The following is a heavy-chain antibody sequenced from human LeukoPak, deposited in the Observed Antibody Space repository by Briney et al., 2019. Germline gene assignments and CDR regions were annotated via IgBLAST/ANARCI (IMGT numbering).Heavy chain of an antibody. CDR1: GGSISSYY. D-gene: IGHD3-16*01. Sequence: KSSETLSLTCTVSGGSISSYYWSWIRQPAGKGLEWIGRIYTSGSTNYNPSLKSRVTMSVDTSKNQFSLKLSSVTATDTAVYYCARQDDEFAYFDYWGQGTQVTVSS. CDR3: ARQDDEFAYFDY. V-gene: IGHV4-4*07. J-gene: IGHJ4*02. CDR2: IYTSGST.